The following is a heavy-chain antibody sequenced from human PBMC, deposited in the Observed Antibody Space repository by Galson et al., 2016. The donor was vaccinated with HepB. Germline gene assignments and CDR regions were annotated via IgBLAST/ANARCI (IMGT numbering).Heavy chain of an antibody. D-gene: IGHD2-21*02. CDR3: AKRGGDGGFDY. Sequence: SLRLSCAASGFTFSSYAMSWVRQAPGKGLEWVSGISGSGGSTYYADSVKGRLTISRDSSKNTLYLQMNSLRAEDTAVYYCAKRGGDGGFDYWGQGTLVTVSS. CDR1: GFTFSSYA. J-gene: IGHJ4*02. V-gene: IGHV3-23*01. CDR2: ISGSGGST.